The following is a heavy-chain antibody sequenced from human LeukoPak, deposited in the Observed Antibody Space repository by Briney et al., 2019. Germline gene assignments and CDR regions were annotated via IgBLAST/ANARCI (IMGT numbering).Heavy chain of an antibody. Sequence: SGTLCLTCTVSGVSISSDNFYWSWIRPWAGKGLEWLGYVYSTGNTKYNPSLKSRVTISADTSKNQISLRLRSVTAADTAMFYCARDGDAVSAAIAGAFDLWGRGTMVTVSS. J-gene: IGHJ3*01. D-gene: IGHD2-2*01. CDR1: GVSISSDNFY. CDR3: ARDGDAVSAAIAGAFDL. V-gene: IGHV4-61*09. CDR2: VYSTGNT.